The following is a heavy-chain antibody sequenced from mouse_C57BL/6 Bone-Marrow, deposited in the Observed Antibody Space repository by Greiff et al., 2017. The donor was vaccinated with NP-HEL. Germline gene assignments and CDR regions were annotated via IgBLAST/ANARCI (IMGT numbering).Heavy chain of an antibody. J-gene: IGHJ4*01. Sequence: QVQLQQPGAELVMPGASVKLSCKASGYTFTSYWMHWVKQRPGQGLEWIGEIDPSDSYTNYNQKFKGKSTLTVDKSSSTAYMPLSSLTSEDSAVYYCARDDSLYYYAMDYWGQGTSVTVSS. CDR2: IDPSDSYT. CDR3: ARDDSLYYYAMDY. D-gene: IGHD2-4*01. CDR1: GYTFTSYW. V-gene: IGHV1-69*01.